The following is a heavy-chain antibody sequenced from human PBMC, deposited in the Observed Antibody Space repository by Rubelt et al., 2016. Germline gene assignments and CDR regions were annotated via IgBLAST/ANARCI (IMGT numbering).Heavy chain of an antibody. CDR2: INHSGST. Sequence: QVQLQQWGAGLLKPSETLSLTCAVYGGSFSGYYWSWIRQPPGKGLEWIGEINHSGSTNYNPSLKSRVTISVDTPKNQFSLRRSAVADADTAVYFCARVNYYESIGYYSLDVWGQGTLVTVSS. CDR3: ARVNYYESIGYYSLDV. D-gene: IGHD3-22*01. CDR1: GGSFSGYY. V-gene: IGHV4-34*01. J-gene: IGHJ4*02.